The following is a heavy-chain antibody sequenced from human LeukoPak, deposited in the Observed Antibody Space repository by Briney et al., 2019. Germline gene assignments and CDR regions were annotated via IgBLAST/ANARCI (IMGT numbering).Heavy chain of an antibody. Sequence: RASVKVSCKASGYTFTSYGISWVRQAPGQGLEWMGWISAYNVNTNYAQKLQGRVTMTTDTSTSTAYMELRSLRSDDTAVYYCARRYCSSTSCFYDSGGFDYWGQGTLVTVSS. CDR2: ISAYNVNT. D-gene: IGHD2-2*01. J-gene: IGHJ4*02. CDR1: GYTFTSYG. V-gene: IGHV1-18*01. CDR3: ARRYCSSTSCFYDSGGFDY.